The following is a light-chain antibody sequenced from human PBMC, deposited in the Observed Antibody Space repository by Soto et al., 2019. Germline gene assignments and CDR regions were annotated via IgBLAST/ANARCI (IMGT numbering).Light chain of an antibody. CDR2: KSS. CDR1: QSISSW. V-gene: IGKV1-5*03. J-gene: IGKJ4*01. CDR3: QQYNSYPLT. Sequence: DIQMTQSPSTLSASVGDRVTITCRASQSISSWLAWYQQKPGKAPNLLIYKSSSLEIGVPSRFSGSGSGTEFTLTISCLQPDDFATYDCQQYNSYPLTFGGGTKVEIK.